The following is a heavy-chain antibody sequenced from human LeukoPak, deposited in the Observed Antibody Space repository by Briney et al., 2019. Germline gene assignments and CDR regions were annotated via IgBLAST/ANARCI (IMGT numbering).Heavy chain of an antibody. CDR2: IYYSGST. J-gene: IGHJ5*02. CDR1: GGSISSSSYY. D-gene: IGHD3-3*01. V-gene: IGHV4-39*01. Sequence: SETLSLTCTVSGGSISSSSYYWGWIRQPPGKGLEWIGSIYYSGSTYYNPSLKSRVTISVDTSKNQFSLKLSSVTAADTAAYYCARHVRHDFWSGRGDWFDPWSQGTLVTVSS. CDR3: ARHVRHDFWSGRGDWFDP.